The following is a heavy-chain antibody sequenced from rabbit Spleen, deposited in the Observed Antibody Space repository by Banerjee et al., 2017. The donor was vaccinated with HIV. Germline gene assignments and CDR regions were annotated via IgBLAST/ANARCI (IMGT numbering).Heavy chain of an antibody. V-gene: IGHV1S47*01. Sequence: QEQLEESGGGLVKPGGSLTLTCTASGSDISSYAISWVRQAPGKGLEWIGDIYPGFGITNYANSVKGRFTISSDNAQNTVDLQMNSLTAADTATYFCARNYKGAWDFWGPGTLVTVS. CDR3: ARNYKGAWDF. CDR1: GSDISSYA. CDR2: IYPGFGIT. J-gene: IGHJ6*01. D-gene: IGHD2-1*01.